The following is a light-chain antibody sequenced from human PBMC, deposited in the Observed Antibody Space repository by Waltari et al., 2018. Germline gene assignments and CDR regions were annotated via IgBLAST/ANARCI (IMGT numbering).Light chain of an antibody. CDR1: QSISSY. CDR3: QQSYSTPIT. V-gene: IGKV1-39*01. CDR2: AAS. J-gene: IGKJ5*01. Sequence: DIKMTQSTYSLTESVGDRNTNNCRASQSISSYLNWYQQKPGKAPKLLIYAASSLQSGVPSRFSGSGSGTDFTLTISSLQPEDFATYYCQQSYSTPITFGQGTRLEIK.